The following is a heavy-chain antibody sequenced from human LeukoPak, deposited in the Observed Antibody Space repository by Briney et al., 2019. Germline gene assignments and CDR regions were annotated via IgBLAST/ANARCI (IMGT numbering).Heavy chain of an antibody. CDR3: ARELELRN. CDR1: GGSFSGYY. V-gene: IGHV4-34*01. Sequence: SETLSFTCAVYGGSFSGYYWSWIRQPPGKGLEWIGEINDSGSTNYNPSLKSRVTISPDTSKNQFSLKLSSVTAADTAVYYCARELELRNWGQGTLVTVSS. D-gene: IGHD1-7*01. CDR2: INDSGST. J-gene: IGHJ4*02.